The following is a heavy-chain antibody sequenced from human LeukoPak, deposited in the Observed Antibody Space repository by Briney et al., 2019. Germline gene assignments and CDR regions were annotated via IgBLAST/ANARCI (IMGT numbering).Heavy chain of an antibody. CDR2: IKQDGSEK. CDR1: GFTFSSYW. CDR3: ARAPYCIGGSCRFDY. J-gene: IGHJ4*02. Sequence: PGGSLRLSCAASGFTFSSYWVSWVRQAPGKGLEWVADIKQDGSEKYYVDSVKGRFTISRDNANNSLYLQMNSLRAEDTAVYYCARAPYCIGGSCRFDYWGQGTLVTVSS. D-gene: IGHD2-15*01. V-gene: IGHV3-7*03.